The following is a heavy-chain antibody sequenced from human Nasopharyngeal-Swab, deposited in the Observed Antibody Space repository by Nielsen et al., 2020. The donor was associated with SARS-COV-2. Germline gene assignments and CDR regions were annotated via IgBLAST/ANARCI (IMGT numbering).Heavy chain of an antibody. J-gene: IGHJ4*02. CDR2: IYYSGST. V-gene: IGHV4-31*03. CDR3: ASVRRTIFGVVSSFDY. Sequence: LRLSCTVSGGSISSGGYYWSWIRQHPGKGLEWIGYIYYSGSTYYNPSLKSRVTISVDTPKNQFSLKLSSVTAADTAVYYCASVRRTIFGVVSSFDYWGQGTLVTVSS. D-gene: IGHD3-3*01. CDR1: GGSISSGGYY.